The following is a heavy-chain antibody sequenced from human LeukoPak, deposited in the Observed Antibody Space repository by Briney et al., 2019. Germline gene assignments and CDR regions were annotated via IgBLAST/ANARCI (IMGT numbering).Heavy chain of an antibody. D-gene: IGHD2-2*01. CDR2: INAGNGNT. CDR3: ARDAVYCSSTSCYPSFFDY. J-gene: IGHJ4*02. CDR1: GYTFTSYA. Sequence: ASVKVSCKASGYTFTSYAMHWVRQAPGQRLEWMGWINAGNGNTKYSQEFQGRVTVTRDTSASTAYMELSSLRSEDMAVYYCARDAVYCSSTSCYPSFFDYWGQGTLVTVSS. V-gene: IGHV1-3*03.